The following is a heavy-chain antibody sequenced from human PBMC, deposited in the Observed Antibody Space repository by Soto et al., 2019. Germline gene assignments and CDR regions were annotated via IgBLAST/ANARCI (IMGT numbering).Heavy chain of an antibody. Sequence: GGSLRLSCAASGFTFSSYTMNWVRQAPGKGLELVSFISGSSSYIYYADSVKGRFTISRDDAKKSLYLQMNSLRAEDTAVYYCARADSSGYYPGFFDYWGQGTVVTVSS. J-gene: IGHJ4*02. CDR2: ISGSSSYI. V-gene: IGHV3-21*01. CDR1: GFTFSSYT. D-gene: IGHD6-19*01. CDR3: ARADSSGYYPGFFDY.